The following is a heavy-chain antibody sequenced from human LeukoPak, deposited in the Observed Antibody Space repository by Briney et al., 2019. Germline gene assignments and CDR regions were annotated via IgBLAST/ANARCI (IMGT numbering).Heavy chain of an antibody. CDR2: IIPIFGTA. J-gene: IGHJ6*04. Sequence: SVKVSCKASGGTFSSYAISWVRQAPGQGLEWMGGIIPIFGTANYAQKFQGRVTITADKSTSTAYMELSSLRPEDTAVYYCAKTPGGSSSWYLTQSGYYYYGMDVWGKGTTVTVSS. V-gene: IGHV1-69*06. D-gene: IGHD6-13*01. CDR1: GGTFSSYA. CDR3: AKTPGGSSSWYLTQSGYYYYGMDV.